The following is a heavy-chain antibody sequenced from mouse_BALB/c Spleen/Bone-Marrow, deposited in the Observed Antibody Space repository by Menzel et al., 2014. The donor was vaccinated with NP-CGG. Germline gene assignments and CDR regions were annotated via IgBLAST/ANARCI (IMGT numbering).Heavy chain of an antibody. CDR1: GYTFTTYT. J-gene: IGHJ2*01. CDR3: ARRDDGYGFFDY. CDR2: INPSSGYT. D-gene: IGHD2-3*01. V-gene: IGHV1-4*01. Sequence: QVHVKQSGAELARPGASVKMSCRASGYTFTTYTIHWVRQRPGQGLEWIGYINPSSGYTNYIQKFKDKATLTADKSSSTAYMLLSSLTSEDSAVYYCARRDDGYGFFDYWGQGTTLTVSS.